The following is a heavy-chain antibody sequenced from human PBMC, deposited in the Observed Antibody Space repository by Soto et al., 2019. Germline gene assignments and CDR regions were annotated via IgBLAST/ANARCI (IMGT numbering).Heavy chain of an antibody. J-gene: IGHJ4*02. CDR3: ARAQVAAACDY. V-gene: IGHV4-4*07. CDR1: GGSIGTYY. D-gene: IGHD2-2*01. Sequence: SETLSLTCTVSGGSIGTYYWSWIRQPAGKALEWIGRIYTTGTTDYNPSLKSRVTMSIDTSKNQFSLKVISVTAADTAVYYCARAQVAAACDYWGRGTLVTVSS. CDR2: IYTTGTT.